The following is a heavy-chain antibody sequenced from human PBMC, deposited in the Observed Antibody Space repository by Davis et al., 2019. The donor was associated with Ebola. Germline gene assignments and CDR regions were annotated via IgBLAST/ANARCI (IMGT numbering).Heavy chain of an antibody. CDR1: GASISSYY. Sequence: MPSETLSLTCSVSGASISSYYWSWIRQPPGKGLEWIGYIYYSGSTNYNPSLKSRVTISVDTSKNQFSLKLSSVTAADTAMYYCARQNGVGLGELSFFDYWGQGTLVTVSS. D-gene: IGHD3-16*02. CDR2: IYYSGST. J-gene: IGHJ4*02. CDR3: ARQNGVGLGELSFFDY. V-gene: IGHV4-59*08.